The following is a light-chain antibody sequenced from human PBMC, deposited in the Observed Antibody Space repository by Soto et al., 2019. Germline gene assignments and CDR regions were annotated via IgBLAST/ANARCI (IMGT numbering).Light chain of an antibody. J-gene: IGKJ1*01. V-gene: IGKV4-1*01. CDR3: QQYYSTPRT. Sequence: DIVMTQSPDSLAVSLGERATINCKSSQSVLYSSNNKNYLAWYQQKPGQPPKLLIYWASTRKSVVPDRFSGSGSGTDFTLTISSLQAEDVAVYYCQQYYSTPRTFGQGTKVEIK. CDR1: QSVLYSSNNKNY. CDR2: WAS.